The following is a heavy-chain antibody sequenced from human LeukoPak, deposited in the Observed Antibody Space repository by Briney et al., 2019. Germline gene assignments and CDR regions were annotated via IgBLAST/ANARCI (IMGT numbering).Heavy chain of an antibody. CDR3: ARSVYCGGDCYPEKYYFDY. J-gene: IGHJ4*02. Sequence: PSETLSLTCTVSGGSISSYYWSWIRQPPGKGLEWIGYICYSGSTNYNPSLKSRVTISVDTSKNQFSLKLSSVTAADTAVYYCARSVYCGGDCYPEKYYFDYWGQGTLVTVSS. CDR1: GGSISSYY. V-gene: IGHV4-59*01. CDR2: ICYSGST. D-gene: IGHD2-21*02.